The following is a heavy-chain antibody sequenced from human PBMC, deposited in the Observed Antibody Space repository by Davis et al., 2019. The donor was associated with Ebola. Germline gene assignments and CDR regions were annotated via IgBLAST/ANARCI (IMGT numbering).Heavy chain of an antibody. CDR2: IKQDGSEK. CDR1: GFTFSSYS. V-gene: IGHV3-7*03. D-gene: IGHD1-26*01. Sequence: GESLKISCAASGFTFSSYSMNWVRQAPGKGLEWVANIKQDGSEKYYVDSVKGRFTISRDNAKNSLYLQMNSLRAEDTAVYYCAKDLGGGSYRYYYYGMDVWGQGTTVTVSS. J-gene: IGHJ6*02. CDR3: AKDLGGGSYRYYYYGMDV.